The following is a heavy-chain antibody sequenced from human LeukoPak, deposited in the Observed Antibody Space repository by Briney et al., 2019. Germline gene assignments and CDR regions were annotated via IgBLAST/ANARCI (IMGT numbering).Heavy chain of an antibody. J-gene: IGHJ4*02. CDR2: MNPNSGNT. CDR3: ARNSGYEENFDY. CDR1: GYTFTSYG. V-gene: IGHV1-8*02. D-gene: IGHD5-12*01. Sequence: ASVKVSCKASGYTFTSYGISWVRQAPGQGLEWMGWMNPNSGNTGYAQKFQGRVTMTRNTSISTAYMELSSLRSEDTAVYYCARNSGYEENFDYWGQGTLVTVSS.